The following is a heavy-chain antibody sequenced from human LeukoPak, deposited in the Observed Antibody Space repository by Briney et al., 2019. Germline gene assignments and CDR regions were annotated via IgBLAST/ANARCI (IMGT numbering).Heavy chain of an antibody. Sequence: ASVKVSCKASGGTFSSYAISWVRQAPGQGLEWMGRIIPVLGIASYAQKFQGRVTITADKSTSTAYMELSSLRSEDTAVYYCARDVDIVVVVAASQKGHNWFDPWDQGTLVTVSS. J-gene: IGHJ5*02. D-gene: IGHD2-15*01. CDR2: IIPVLGIA. V-gene: IGHV1-69*04. CDR1: GGTFSSYA. CDR3: ARDVDIVVVVAASQKGHNWFDP.